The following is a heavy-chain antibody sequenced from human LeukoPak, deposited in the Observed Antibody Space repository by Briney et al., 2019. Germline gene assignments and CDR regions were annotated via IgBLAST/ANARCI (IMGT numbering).Heavy chain of an antibody. J-gene: IGHJ6*03. V-gene: IGHV4-39*07. Sequence: PSETLSLTCSVSGDSISLSFYYWGWIRQPPGKALEWIGSVYYSGTTSYNPSLKSRVTISVDTSKNQFSLKLSSVTAADTAVYYCTRGSIAYYYMDVWGKGTTVTISS. CDR3: TRGSIAYYYMDV. CDR1: GDSISLSFYY. CDR2: VYYSGTT. D-gene: IGHD3-22*01.